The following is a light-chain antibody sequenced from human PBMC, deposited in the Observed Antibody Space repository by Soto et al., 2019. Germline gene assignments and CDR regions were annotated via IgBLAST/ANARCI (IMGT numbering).Light chain of an antibody. CDR1: QGISTF. CDR3: QQAKSLPLT. CDR2: AAS. V-gene: IGKV1-12*01. J-gene: IGKJ4*01. Sequence: DIQMTQSPSSLSTSVGDRVTITCRASQGISTFLNWYQQKPGKAPRLLIYAASRLQSGVPSRFSGSGSGTDFTLTISSLQPEDFAGYYCQQAKSLPLTFGGGTKVDIK.